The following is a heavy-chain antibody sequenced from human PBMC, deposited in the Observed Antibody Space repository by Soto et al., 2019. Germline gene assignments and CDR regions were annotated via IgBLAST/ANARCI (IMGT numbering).Heavy chain of an antibody. J-gene: IGHJ4*02. CDR2: IYWDDDK. CDR1: GFSLSASGVG. CDR3: VHSRGGHGSPFDC. D-gene: IGHD3-10*01. V-gene: IGHV2-5*02. Sequence: QITLEESGPTLVKPTQTLMLTCTFSGFSLSASGVGVGWTRQPPGKTPEWLALIYWDDDKRYSPSLRNRLTITKDTSKNQVVLTLTTMDPVDTATYYCVHSRGGHGSPFDCWGQGTLVTVSS.